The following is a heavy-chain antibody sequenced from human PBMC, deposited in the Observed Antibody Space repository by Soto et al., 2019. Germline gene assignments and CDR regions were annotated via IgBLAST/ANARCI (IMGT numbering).Heavy chain of an antibody. CDR1: GGSFSGYY. J-gene: IGHJ5*02. V-gene: IGHV4-34*01. CDR2: INHSGST. CDR3: ARGYNWNFRGKGRFDP. D-gene: IGHD1-7*01. Sequence: QVQLQQWGAGLLKPSETLSLTCAVYGGSFSGYYWSWIRQPPGKGLEWIGEINHSGSTNYNPSLHSRVTIAVDTSKNQFSLKLSSVTAADTAVNYSARGYNWNFRGKGRFDPWGQGTLVTVFS.